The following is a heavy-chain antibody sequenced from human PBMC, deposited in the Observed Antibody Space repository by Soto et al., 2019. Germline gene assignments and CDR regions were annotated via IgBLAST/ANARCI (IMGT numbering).Heavy chain of an antibody. CDR3: ARVVRGVVNWFDP. CDR2: IATYNNNK. J-gene: IGHJ5*02. D-gene: IGHD3-10*01. CDR1: GDTFANFG. Sequence: HLVQSGPEVKRPGASITVSCKTSGDTFANFGLSWVRQAPGQGLEWMGWIATYNNNKNYAQKFQGRLTLTPDTSASTAYLELESLGYDDTAVYYCARVVRGVVNWFDPWGQGTLVTVSS. V-gene: IGHV1-18*01.